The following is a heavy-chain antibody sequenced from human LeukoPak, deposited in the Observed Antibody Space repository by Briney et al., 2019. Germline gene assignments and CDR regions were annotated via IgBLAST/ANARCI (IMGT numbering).Heavy chain of an antibody. V-gene: IGHV3-7*05. CDR2: IKQDGSAK. CDR3: GGGGY. CDR1: EFSFSRPW. J-gene: IGHJ4*02. Sequence: GGALRLSCAASEFSFSRPWMNWVRQAPGKGLEWVANIKQDGSAKYYVDSVEGRFTISRDNAKNSLYLQMNSPRAEDTAVYYCGGGGYWGQGIQVTVSS. D-gene: IGHD6-25*01.